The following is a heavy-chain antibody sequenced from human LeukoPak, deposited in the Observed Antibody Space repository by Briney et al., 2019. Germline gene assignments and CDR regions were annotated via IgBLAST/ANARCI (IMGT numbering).Heavy chain of an antibody. CDR3: ASDRIWFGESTNEY. V-gene: IGHV4-39*01. CDR2: IYYSGVS. Sequence: SETLSLNSTVSGGCIISSSFWWGWIRQPPGKGLEWIGSIYYSGVSYNNTCLKSRITISVDTSKNQFSLNLNSVTAADTAFYYCASDRIWFGESTNEYWGQGTLVTVSS. J-gene: IGHJ4*02. CDR1: GGCIISSSFW. D-gene: IGHD3-10*01.